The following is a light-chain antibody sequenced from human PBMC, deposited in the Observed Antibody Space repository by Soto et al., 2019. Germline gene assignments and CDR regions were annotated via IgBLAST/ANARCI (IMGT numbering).Light chain of an antibody. CDR3: YSYTSSNTFV. CDR2: DVS. Sequence: QSALTQPASVSGSPGQSITISCTGTSSVVGGYNYASWYQHHPGKVPQLMIYDVSNRPSGVSNRFSGSKSGNTASLTISGLQAEDEADYYCYSYTSSNTFVFGTGTKVTVL. J-gene: IGLJ1*01. CDR1: SSVVGGYNY. V-gene: IGLV2-14*03.